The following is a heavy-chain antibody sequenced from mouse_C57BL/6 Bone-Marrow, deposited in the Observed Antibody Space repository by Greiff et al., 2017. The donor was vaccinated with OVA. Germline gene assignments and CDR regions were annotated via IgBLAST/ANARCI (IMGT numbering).Heavy chain of an antibody. CDR2: ISDGGSYT. Sequence: EVQLVESGGGLVKPGGSLKLSCAASGFTFSSYAMSWVRQTPEKRLEWVATISDGGSYTYYPDNVKGRFTISRDNAKNNLYLQMSHLKSEDTAMYYCARAASITRFAYWGQGTLVTVSA. D-gene: IGHD2-4*01. CDR1: GFTFSSYA. CDR3: ARAASITRFAY. J-gene: IGHJ3*01. V-gene: IGHV5-4*01.